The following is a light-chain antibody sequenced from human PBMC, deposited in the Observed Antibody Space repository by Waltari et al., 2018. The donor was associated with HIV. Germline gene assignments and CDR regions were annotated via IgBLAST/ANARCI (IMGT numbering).Light chain of an antibody. CDR2: DNN. J-gene: IGLJ2*01. CDR3: GTWDSSLSAGV. Sequence: VSAAPGQKVTISCSGSNSNIGNNYVSWYQQLPGTAPKLLIYDNNKRPSGIPDRFSGSKSGTSATLGITGLQTGDEADYYCGTWDSSLSAGVFGGGTKLTVL. V-gene: IGLV1-51*01. CDR1: NSNIGNNY.